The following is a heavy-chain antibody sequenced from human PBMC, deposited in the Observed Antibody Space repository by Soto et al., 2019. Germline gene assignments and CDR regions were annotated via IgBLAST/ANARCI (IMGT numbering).Heavy chain of an antibody. D-gene: IGHD4-17*01. J-gene: IGHJ4*02. CDR3: AKDPTLKTTVTTYFDY. Sequence: GGSLRLSCAASGFTFNSYAMSWVRQTPGKGLEWVSAISGSGGSTYYADFVKGRFTISRDNSKNSLYLQMDSLRVEDTALYYCAKDPTLKTTVTTYFDYWGQGTLVTVSS. CDR1: GFTFNSYA. V-gene: IGHV3-23*01. CDR2: ISGSGGST.